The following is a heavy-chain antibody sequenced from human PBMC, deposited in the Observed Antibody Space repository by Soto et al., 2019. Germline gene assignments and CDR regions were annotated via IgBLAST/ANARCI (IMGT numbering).Heavy chain of an antibody. Sequence: QLQVQESGPGLVKPSDTLSLTCTVSGGSIRSSTHYWGWIRQPPGKGLEWIGIIAFSGSTYYKMSLKRRVIISIDTSKNHFSLTLSSVTAADTAVYYCARQNYEFWSGYGGWFDPWGQGTLVTVSS. CDR1: GGSIRSSTHY. CDR3: ARQNYEFWSGYGGWFDP. D-gene: IGHD3-3*01. J-gene: IGHJ5*02. V-gene: IGHV4-39*01. CDR2: IAFSGST.